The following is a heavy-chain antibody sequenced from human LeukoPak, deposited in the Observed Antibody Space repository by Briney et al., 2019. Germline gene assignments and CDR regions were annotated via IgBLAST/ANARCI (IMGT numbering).Heavy chain of an antibody. CDR2: ITPVIETA. Sequence: ASVKVSCKASGYTFTGYYMHWVRQAPGQGLECMGKITPVIETANYAQTLQGRVSIYADKSTTTVYMDLSGLRPDDTAVYYCARVNLRGSNYNWFDPWGQGTRVTVSS. J-gene: IGHJ5*02. D-gene: IGHD3-10*01. CDR3: ARVNLRGSNYNWFDP. CDR1: GYTFTGYY. V-gene: IGHV1-46*04.